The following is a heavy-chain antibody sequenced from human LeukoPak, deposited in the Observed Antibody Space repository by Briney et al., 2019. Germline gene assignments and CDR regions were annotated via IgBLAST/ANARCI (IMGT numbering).Heavy chain of an antibody. CDR3: ARCHYSDNWFDP. CDR1: GGSFSGYY. J-gene: IGHJ5*02. Sequence: SETLSLTCAVYGGSFSGYYWSWIRQPPGKGLEWIGEINHSGSTNYNPSLKSRVTISVGTSKNQFSLKLSSVTAADTAVYYCARCHYSDNWFDPWGQGTLVTVSS. V-gene: IGHV4-34*01. D-gene: IGHD4-11*01. CDR2: INHSGST.